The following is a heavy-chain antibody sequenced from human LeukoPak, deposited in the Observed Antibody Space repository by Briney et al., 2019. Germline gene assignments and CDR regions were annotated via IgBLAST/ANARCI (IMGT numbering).Heavy chain of an antibody. CDR2: IYPGDSDT. J-gene: IGHJ3*02. Sequence: GESLKISCKGSGYSFTSYWIGWVRQMPGKGLEWMGIIYPGDSDTRYSPSFQGQVTISADKSISTAYLQRSSLKASDTAMYYCARPLRYSSSNDAFDIWGQGTMVTVSS. CDR3: ARPLRYSSSNDAFDI. V-gene: IGHV5-51*01. D-gene: IGHD6-13*01. CDR1: GYSFTSYW.